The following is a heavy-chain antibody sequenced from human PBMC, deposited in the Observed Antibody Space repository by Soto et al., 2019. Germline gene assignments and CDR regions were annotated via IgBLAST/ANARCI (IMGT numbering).Heavy chain of an antibody. V-gene: IGHV3-21*01. J-gene: IGHJ4*02. CDR3: ARSSFDY. CDR1: GFTFSGYT. CDR2: ITSGSSYI. Sequence: GGSLRLSCAASGFTFSGYTMNWVRQAPGKGLEWVSSITSGSSYIYYADSVKGRLTISRDNAKNSLYLQINSPRAEDTAMYYCARSSFDYWGQGTLVTVSS.